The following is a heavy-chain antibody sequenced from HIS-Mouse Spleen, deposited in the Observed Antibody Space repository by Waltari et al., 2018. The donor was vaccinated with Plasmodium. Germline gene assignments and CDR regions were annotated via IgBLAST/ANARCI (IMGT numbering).Heavy chain of an antibody. CDR1: GFTFSSCW. Sequence: EVQLVESGGGLVQPGGSLRLSCAASGFTFSSCWMSWVSQAPGKGLDWVAKIKQDGSEKYYVDSVKGRFTISRDNAKNSLYLQMNSLRAEDTAVYYCASSWYWYFDLWGRGTLVTVSS. CDR2: IKQDGSEK. J-gene: IGHJ2*01. D-gene: IGHD6-13*01. CDR3: ASSWYWYFDL. V-gene: IGHV3-7*01.